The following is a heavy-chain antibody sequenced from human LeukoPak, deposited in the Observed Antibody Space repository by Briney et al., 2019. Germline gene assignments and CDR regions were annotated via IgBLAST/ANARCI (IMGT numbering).Heavy chain of an antibody. Sequence: GGSLRLSCAASGFRLDDYGMSWVPQAPGKGLERVSGINWNGGSSGYADSVRGRFTISRDNAKNSLYLQMNSLRAEDTAVYYGARRIGSYRRGMRAYYFDYWGQGTLVTVSS. J-gene: IGHJ4*02. V-gene: IGHV3-20*04. CDR2: INWNGGSS. CDR1: GFRLDDYG. D-gene: IGHD1-26*01. CDR3: ARRIGSYRRGMRAYYFDY.